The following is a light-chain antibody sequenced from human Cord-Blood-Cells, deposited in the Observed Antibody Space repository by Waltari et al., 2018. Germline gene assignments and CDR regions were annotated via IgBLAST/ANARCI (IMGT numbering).Light chain of an antibody. CDR1: QSVSSN. CDR3: QQYNNWPLS. J-gene: IGKJ2*03. V-gene: IGKV3-15*01. CDR2: GAS. Sequence: EIVMTQSPATLSVSPGARDTLSCRASQSVSSNLAWYQQKPGQAPRLLIYGASTRATGIPARFSGSGSGTEFTLTISSLQSEDFAVYYCQQYNNWPLSFGQGTKLEIK.